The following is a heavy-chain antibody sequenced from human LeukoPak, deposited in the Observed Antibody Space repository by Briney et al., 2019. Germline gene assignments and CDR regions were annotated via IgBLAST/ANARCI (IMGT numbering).Heavy chain of an antibody. D-gene: IGHD4-17*01. CDR2: IYYSGST. Sequence: SETLSLACTVSGGSISSGGYYWSWIRQHPGKGLEWIGYIYYSGSTYYNPSLKSRVTISVDTSKNQFSLKLSSVTAADTAVYYCARVDGDYFDYWGQGTLVTVSS. J-gene: IGHJ4*02. CDR1: GGSISSGGYY. CDR3: ARVDGDYFDY. V-gene: IGHV4-31*03.